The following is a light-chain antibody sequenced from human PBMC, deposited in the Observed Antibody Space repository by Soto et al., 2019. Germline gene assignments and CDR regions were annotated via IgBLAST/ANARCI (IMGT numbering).Light chain of an antibody. CDR3: QQYGSSPFT. Sequence: EIVLTQSPGTLSLSPGERATLSCRASQSVSSIYLAWYQQKPGQAPRLLIYGASSRATGIPERFSGSGSETDFTLTISRLEPEDFAVYYCQQYGSSPFTFGQGTKLEI. V-gene: IGKV3-20*01. CDR1: QSVSSIY. J-gene: IGKJ2*01. CDR2: GAS.